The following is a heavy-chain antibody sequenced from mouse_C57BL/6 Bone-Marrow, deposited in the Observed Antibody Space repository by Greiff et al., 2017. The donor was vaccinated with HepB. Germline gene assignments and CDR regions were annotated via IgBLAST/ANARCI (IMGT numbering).Heavy chain of an antibody. J-gene: IGHJ3*01. CDR2: ISSGGDYI. D-gene: IGHD3-2*02. Sequence: EVKLMESGEGLVKPGGSLKLSCAASGFTFSSYAMSWVRQTPEKRLEWVAYISSGGDYIYDADTVKGRFTISRDNARNTLYLQMSSLKSEDTAMYYCTSTKQLRLRFAYWGQGTLVTVSA. V-gene: IGHV5-9-1*02. CDR1: GFTFSSYA. CDR3: TSTKQLRLRFAY.